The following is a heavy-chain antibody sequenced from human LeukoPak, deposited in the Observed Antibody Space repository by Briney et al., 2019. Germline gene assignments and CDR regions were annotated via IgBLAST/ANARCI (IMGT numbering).Heavy chain of an antibody. D-gene: IGHD3-9*01. V-gene: IGHV3-30-3*01. CDR2: ISYDGSNK. CDR3: AKASGGYDILTGYYTTRHYYMDV. J-gene: IGHJ6*03. Sequence: GGSLRLSCAASGFTFSSYAMHWVRQAPGKGLEWVAVISYDGSNKYYADSVKGRFTISRDNSKNTLYLQMNSLRAEDTAVYYCAKASGGYDILTGYYTTRHYYMDVWGKGTTVTVSS. CDR1: GFTFSSYA.